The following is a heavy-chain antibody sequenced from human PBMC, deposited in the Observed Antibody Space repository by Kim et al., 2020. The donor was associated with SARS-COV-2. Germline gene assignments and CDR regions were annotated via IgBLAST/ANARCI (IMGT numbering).Heavy chain of an antibody. J-gene: IGHJ4*02. D-gene: IGHD3-3*01. CDR3: ARLWSGYSGFDY. V-gene: IGHV3-21*01. Sequence: FYADSVRGRFTISRDDAKDSLYLQMNSLTDDDTAVYYCARLWSGYSGFDYWGQGTLVTVSS.